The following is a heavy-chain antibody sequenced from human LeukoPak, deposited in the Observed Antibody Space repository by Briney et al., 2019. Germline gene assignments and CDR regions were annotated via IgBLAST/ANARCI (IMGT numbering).Heavy chain of an antibody. Sequence: SETLSLTCTVSGGSISNYYWGWIRQPPGEGLEWIGSIYYSGSTYYNPSLKSRVTISVDTSKNQFSLKLSSVTAADTAVYYCASHPGDYLSSDFDYWGQGTLVTVSS. CDR1: GGSISNYY. D-gene: IGHD4-17*01. CDR2: IYYSGST. J-gene: IGHJ4*02. CDR3: ASHPGDYLSSDFDY. V-gene: IGHV4-39*01.